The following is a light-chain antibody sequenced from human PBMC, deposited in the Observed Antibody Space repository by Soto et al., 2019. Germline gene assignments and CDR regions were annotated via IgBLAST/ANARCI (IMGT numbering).Light chain of an antibody. V-gene: IGLV2-11*01. J-gene: IGLJ1*01. Sequence: QSALTQPRSVSGSPGQSVTISCTGTSSDVGGYNYVSWYQQHPGTAPKVMIYDVSERPSGVPDRFSGSKSGNTASLTISGLQAEEAADYYCCSYAGIPRYVFGTGTKLTVL. CDR1: SSDVGGYNY. CDR3: CSYAGIPRYV. CDR2: DVS.